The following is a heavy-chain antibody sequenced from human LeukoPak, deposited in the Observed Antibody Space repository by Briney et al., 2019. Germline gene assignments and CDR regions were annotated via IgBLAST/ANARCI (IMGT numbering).Heavy chain of an antibody. Sequence: GGSLRLSCAASGFTFSSYGMHWVRQAPGKGLEWVTVISYDGSNKYYADSVKGRFTISRDNSKNTLYLQMNSLRAEDTAVYYCARGLIVVVGNWFDPWGQGTLVTVSS. V-gene: IGHV3-30*19. D-gene: IGHD3-22*01. J-gene: IGHJ5*02. CDR3: ARGLIVVVGNWFDP. CDR2: ISYDGSNK. CDR1: GFTFSSYG.